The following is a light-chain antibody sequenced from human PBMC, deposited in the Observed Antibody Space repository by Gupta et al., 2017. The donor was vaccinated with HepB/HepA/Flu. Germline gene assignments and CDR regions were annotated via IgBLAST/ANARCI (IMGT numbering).Light chain of an antibody. J-gene: IGLJ2*01. CDR2: ENN. V-gene: IGLV1-51*02. CDR1: SSNIGNNY. CDR3: GTWDSSLSAHVV. Sequence: QSVLTQPPSVSAAPGQKVTISCSGSSSNIGNNYVSWYQQLPGTAPKLLIYENNKRPSGIPDRFSGSKSRTSATLGITGLQTGDEADYYCGTWDSSLSAHVVFGGGTKLTVL.